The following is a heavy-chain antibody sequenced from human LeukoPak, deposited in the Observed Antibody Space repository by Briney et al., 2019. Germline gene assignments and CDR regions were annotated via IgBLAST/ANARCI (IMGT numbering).Heavy chain of an antibody. J-gene: IGHJ6*03. Sequence: SETLSLTCTVSGYSISSGYYWGWIRQPPGKGLEWIGSIYYSGSTYYNPSLKSRVTISVDTSKNQFSLKLSSVTAADTAVYYCARLGDYYYYYYMDVWGKGTTVTVSS. CDR1: GYSISSGYY. CDR3: ARLGDYYYYYYMDV. V-gene: IGHV4-38-2*02. CDR2: IYYSGST.